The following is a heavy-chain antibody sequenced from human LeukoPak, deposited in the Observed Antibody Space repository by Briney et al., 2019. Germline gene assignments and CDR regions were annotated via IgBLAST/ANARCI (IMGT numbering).Heavy chain of an antibody. CDR2: IYHSGST. CDR3: ARVPLRTYSIDY. V-gene: IGHV4-38-2*02. D-gene: IGHD2-15*01. J-gene: IGHJ4*02. Sequence: SETLSLTCTVSGYSISSGYYWGWIRQPPGKGLEWTGSIYHSGSTYYNPSLKSRVTISVDTSKNQFSLKLSSVTAADTAVYYCARVPLRTYSIDYWGQGTLVTVSS. CDR1: GYSISSGYY.